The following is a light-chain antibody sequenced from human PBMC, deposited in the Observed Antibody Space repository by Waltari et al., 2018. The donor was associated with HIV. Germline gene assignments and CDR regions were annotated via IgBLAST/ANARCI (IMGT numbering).Light chain of an antibody. CDR2: DNN. Sequence: QSVLTQPPSASGTPGQRVTIPCSGSSSNIGGNTINWYQQLPGTAPKLLIFDNNQRPSGVPDLCSGSKSGSSASLAIGGLQSEDEADYCCAAWDDSLNGWVFGGGTKLTVL. CDR3: AAWDDSLNGWV. V-gene: IGLV1-44*01. CDR1: SSNIGGNT. J-gene: IGLJ3*02.